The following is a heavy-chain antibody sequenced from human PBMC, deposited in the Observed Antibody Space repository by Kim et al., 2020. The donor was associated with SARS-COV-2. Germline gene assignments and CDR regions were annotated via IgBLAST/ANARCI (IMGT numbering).Heavy chain of an antibody. CDR1: GYTFTTYG. CDR2: INGKNGNT. J-gene: IGHJ6*01. CDR3: ARDYCSSTSCNPGGYYYYG. D-gene: IGHD2-2*01. V-gene: IGHV1-18*01. Sequence: ASVKVSCKSSGYTFTTYGISWVRQAPGQGPEWMGWINGKNGNTKSAQKFLGRVTMTTDTFTSTAYMELWSLTSDDTAVYYCARDYCSSTSCNPGGYYYYG.